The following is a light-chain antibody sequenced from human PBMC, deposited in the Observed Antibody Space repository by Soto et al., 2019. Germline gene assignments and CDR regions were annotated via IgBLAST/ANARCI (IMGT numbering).Light chain of an antibody. CDR1: QSVSSH. CDR3: QQRSNWPT. Sequence: EVVLTQSPATLSLSPGDRATLSCRASQSVSSHFAWSQQKSGQAPRLLIYDASKRATGIPARFSGSGSGTDFTLTISSLEPEYFAVDYCQQRSNWPTFGQGTRLEIK. CDR2: DAS. J-gene: IGKJ5*01. V-gene: IGKV3-11*01.